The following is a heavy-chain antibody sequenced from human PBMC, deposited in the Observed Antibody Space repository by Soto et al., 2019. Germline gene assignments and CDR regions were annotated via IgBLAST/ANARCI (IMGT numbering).Heavy chain of an antibody. J-gene: IGHJ4*02. V-gene: IGHV3-30-3*01. Sequence: QVQLVESGGGVVQPGRSLRLSCAASGFTFSYYAMHWVRQAPGKGLEWVAVISYDGSNKYYADSVKGRFTISRDNSKNTLYLQMNSLRAEDTAVYYCARDLRGGSYLGVCGYWGQGTPVTVSS. CDR2: ISYDGSNK. CDR1: GFTFSYYA. CDR3: ARDLRGGSYLGVCGY. D-gene: IGHD1-26*01.